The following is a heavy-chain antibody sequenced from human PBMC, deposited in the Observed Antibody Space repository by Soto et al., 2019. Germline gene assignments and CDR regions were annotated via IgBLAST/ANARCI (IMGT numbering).Heavy chain of an antibody. CDR3: AKRSTCGSGFQYFDY. J-gene: IGHJ4*02. CDR2: FSTSGDGGTT. V-gene: IGHV3-23*01. Sequence: GGSLRLSCAASGFTFSSYSMSWVRQAPGKGLEWVSGFSTSGDGGTTYYADSVKGRFTISRDNSKNTLFLQMNSLRAEDTAIYYAAKRSTCGSGFQYFDYWGKGPRVTV. CDR1: GFTFSSYS. D-gene: IGHD3-10*01.